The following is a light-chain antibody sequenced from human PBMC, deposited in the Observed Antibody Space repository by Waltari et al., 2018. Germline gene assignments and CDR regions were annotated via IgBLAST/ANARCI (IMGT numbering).Light chain of an antibody. CDR2: DVT. V-gene: IGLV2-14*04. CDR3: SSYTSSNTWV. J-gene: IGLJ3*02. CDR1: SSDIGGYNY. Sequence: QSITISCIGTSSDIGGYNYVSWYQQHPGKAPKVMIYDVTKRPSGVSNRFSGSKSGSTASLTISGLQAEDEADYYCSSYTSSNTWVFGGGTKLTVL.